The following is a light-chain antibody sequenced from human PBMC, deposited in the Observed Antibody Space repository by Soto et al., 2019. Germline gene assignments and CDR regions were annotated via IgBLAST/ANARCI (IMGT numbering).Light chain of an antibody. CDR2: EVS. Sequence: SALPQPASVSVSPGQSITISCTGTSSDVGSYNLVSWYQQHPGKAPKLMIYEVSKRPSGVSNRFSGSKSGNTASLTISGLQAEDEADYYCCSYAGSSTFPYVFGTGTKVTVL. J-gene: IGLJ1*01. V-gene: IGLV2-23*02. CDR3: CSYAGSSTFPYV. CDR1: SSDVGSYNL.